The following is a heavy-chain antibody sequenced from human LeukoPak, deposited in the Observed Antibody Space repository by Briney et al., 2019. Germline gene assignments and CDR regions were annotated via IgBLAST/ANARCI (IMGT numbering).Heavy chain of an antibody. CDR3: ARILTTFDS. J-gene: IGHJ4*02. Sequence: SETLSLTCTVSRGSISSSSYYWGWIRQPPGKRLEWIGSFYYIGGTYYNPSLEGRVTISADSSKNQFPLKLTSVTAADTALYYCARILTTFDSWGQGTLVTVSS. CDR1: RGSISSSSYY. CDR2: FYYIGGT. D-gene: IGHD4-11*01. V-gene: IGHV4-39*01.